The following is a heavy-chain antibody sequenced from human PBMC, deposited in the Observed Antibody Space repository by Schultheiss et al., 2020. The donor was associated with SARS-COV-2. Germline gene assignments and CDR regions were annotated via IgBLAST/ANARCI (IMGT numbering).Heavy chain of an antibody. CDR2: ISGSGGST. Sequence: SCVASGFTFSNFAVHWVRQAPGKGLVWVSAISGSGGSTYYADSVKGRFTISRDNAKNSLDLQMNSLRAEDTAVYYCARETGYSGSDRSFHGMDVWGQGTTVTVSS. CDR1: GFTFSNFA. D-gene: IGHD5-12*01. CDR3: ARETGYSGSDRSFHGMDV. J-gene: IGHJ6*02. V-gene: IGHV3-23*01.